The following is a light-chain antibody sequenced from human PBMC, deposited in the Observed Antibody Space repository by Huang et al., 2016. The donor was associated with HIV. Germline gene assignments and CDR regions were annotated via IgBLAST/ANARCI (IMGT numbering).Light chain of an antibody. V-gene: IGKV1-33*01. CDR1: QDISSY. CDR2: GAS. Sequence: IQMTQSPASLSASVGERVTISCQANQDISSYLNWYQQKTGKVPRRMIYGASNLQAGVPSRFSGNGSGTDYTITISSLQSEDIATYYCQQYDSLYTFGQGTRLEIK. J-gene: IGKJ2*01. CDR3: QQYDSLYT.